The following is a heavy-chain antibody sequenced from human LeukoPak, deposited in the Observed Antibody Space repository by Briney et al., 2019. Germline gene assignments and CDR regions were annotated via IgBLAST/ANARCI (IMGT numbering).Heavy chain of an antibody. D-gene: IGHD3-3*01. J-gene: IGHJ4*02. V-gene: IGHV4-39*01. CDR2: IYYSGST. Sequence: SETLSLTCTVSGGSISSSSYYWGWIRQPSGKGLEWIGCIYYSGSTYYNPPLKSRVTISVDTSKNQFSLKLSSVTAADTAVYYCAGDFWSGSSADYWGQGTLVTVSS. CDR1: GGSISSSSYY. CDR3: AGDFWSGSSADY.